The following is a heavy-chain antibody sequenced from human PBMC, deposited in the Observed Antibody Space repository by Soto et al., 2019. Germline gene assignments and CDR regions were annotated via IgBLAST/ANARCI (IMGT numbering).Heavy chain of an antibody. D-gene: IGHD1-7*01. CDR1: GGSISSGVYY. Sequence: SETLSLTCTVSGGSISSGVYYWSWICHHPGNGLEWIGYIYYIGSTYYNPSLKSRVTISVDTSKNQFSLKLRSVTAADTAVYYCARVTITGTSLYYYGMDVWGQGTTVTV. J-gene: IGHJ6*02. V-gene: IGHV4-31*03. CDR3: ARVTITGTSLYYYGMDV. CDR2: IYYIGST.